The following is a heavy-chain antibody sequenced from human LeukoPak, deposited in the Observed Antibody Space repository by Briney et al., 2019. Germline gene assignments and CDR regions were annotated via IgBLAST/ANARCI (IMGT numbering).Heavy chain of an antibody. CDR3: AKLRSLESTYYDSSTGLHLGSAFDI. J-gene: IGHJ3*02. CDR1: GNNLNDYY. D-gene: IGHD3-3*01. Sequence: ASVKVSCKASGNNLNDYYIQWLRQAPGQGLEWMGWIKAKSGDTKYAQKFEGRVTMTRDPSINTDYMELSSLRSDDTAVYYCAKLRSLESTYYDSSTGLHLGSAFDIWGQGTTVTVSS. CDR2: IKAKSGDT. V-gene: IGHV1-2*02.